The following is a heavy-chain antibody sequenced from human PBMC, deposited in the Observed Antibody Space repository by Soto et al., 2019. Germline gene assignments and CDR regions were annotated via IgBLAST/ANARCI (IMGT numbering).Heavy chain of an antibody. Sequence: ASVKVSCKASGFTFTGHYIHWVRQAPGQGLEWMGWINPNSGGTSYAQKFQGRVTMTRDTSITTAYMELSRLSSDDTAVYYCATSGSFFRPSLGYFDYWGQGTLVTVDS. J-gene: IGHJ4*02. CDR1: GFTFTGHY. CDR3: ATSGSFFRPSLGYFDY. V-gene: IGHV1-2*02. D-gene: IGHD1-26*01. CDR2: INPNSGGT.